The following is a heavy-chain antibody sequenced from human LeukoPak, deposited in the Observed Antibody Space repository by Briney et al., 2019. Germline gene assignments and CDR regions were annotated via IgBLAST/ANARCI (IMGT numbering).Heavy chain of an antibody. J-gene: IGHJ4*02. D-gene: IGHD3-10*01. CDR3: AREGSGSYSPNFDY. CDR2: IYTSGST. Sequence: SETLSLTCTVSGGSISSYYWSWIRQPAGKGLEWIGRIYTSGSTNYNSSLKSRVTMSVDTSKNQFSLKLSSVTAADTAVYYCAREGSGSYSPNFDYWGQGTLVTVSS. CDR1: GGSISSYY. V-gene: IGHV4-4*07.